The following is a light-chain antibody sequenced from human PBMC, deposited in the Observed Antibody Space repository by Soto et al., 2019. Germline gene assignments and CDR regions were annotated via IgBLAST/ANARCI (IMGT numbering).Light chain of an antibody. CDR2: EVS. Sequence: QSVLTQPASVSGYPGQSITISCTGTSSDVGGYNYVSWYQQHPGKAPKLMIYEVSNRPSGVSDRFSASKSGDTASLIISGLQAEDEADYYCSSYTSSHTYVFGTGTKVTVL. V-gene: IGLV2-14*01. J-gene: IGLJ1*01. CDR1: SSDVGGYNY. CDR3: SSYTSSHTYV.